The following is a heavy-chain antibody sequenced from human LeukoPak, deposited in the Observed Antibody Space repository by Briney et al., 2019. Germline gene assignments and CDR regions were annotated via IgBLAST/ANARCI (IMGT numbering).Heavy chain of an antibody. V-gene: IGHV3-73*01. CDR1: GFTFSGSA. J-gene: IGHJ6*04. CDR2: IRSKANSYAT. Sequence: GGSLRLSCAASGFTFSGSAMHWIRQASGKGLEWVGRIRSKANSYATAYAASVKGRFTISRDDSKNTAYLQMSSLKTEDTAVYYCTRPDYGDYGYYYYGMDVWGKGTTVTVSS. CDR3: TRPDYGDYGYYYYGMDV. D-gene: IGHD4-17*01.